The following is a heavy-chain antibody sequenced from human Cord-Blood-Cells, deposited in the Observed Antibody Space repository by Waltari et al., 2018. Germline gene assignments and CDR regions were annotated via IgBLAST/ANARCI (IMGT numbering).Heavy chain of an antibody. D-gene: IGHD2-2*01. CDR3: ARTVVTSDMYYFDY. CDR1: GYTFTSYD. Sequence: QVQLVQSGAEVKKPGASVKVSCKASGYTFTSYDINWVRQATGQGLEWMGWMNPNSCNTGYAQKFQGRVTMTRNTSISTAYMELSSLRSEDTAVYYCARTVVTSDMYYFDYWGQGTLVTVSS. CDR2: MNPNSCNT. V-gene: IGHV1-8*01. J-gene: IGHJ4*02.